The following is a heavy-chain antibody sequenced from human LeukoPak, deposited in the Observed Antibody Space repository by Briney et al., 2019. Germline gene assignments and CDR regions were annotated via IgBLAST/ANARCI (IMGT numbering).Heavy chain of an antibody. V-gene: IGHV3-11*01. CDR3: ARPSLATSWYNDFDL. CDR2: ISSSGSTK. CDR1: GFTFSDYY. D-gene: IGHD6-13*01. J-gene: IGHJ3*01. Sequence: GGSLRLSCAASGFTFSDYYMSWIRQAPGKGLEWISYISSSGSTKYYADSVRGRFTISRDNAKKSLYLQMNSLRAEDTAVYYCARPSLATSWYNDFDLWGQGTMVTVSS.